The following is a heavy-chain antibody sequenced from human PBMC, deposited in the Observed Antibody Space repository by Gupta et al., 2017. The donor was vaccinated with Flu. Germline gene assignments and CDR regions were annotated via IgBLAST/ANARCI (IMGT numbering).Heavy chain of an antibody. V-gene: IGHV3-48*03. J-gene: IGHJ3*02. CDR3: ARDTPNCSGGSCYSDTNDAFDI. CDR2: ISSSGSTI. D-gene: IGHD2-15*01. Sequence: QAPGKGLEWVSYISSSGSTIYYADSVKGRFTISRDNAKNSLYLQMNSLRAEDTAVYYCARDTPNCSGGSCYSDTNDAFDIWGQGTMVTVSS.